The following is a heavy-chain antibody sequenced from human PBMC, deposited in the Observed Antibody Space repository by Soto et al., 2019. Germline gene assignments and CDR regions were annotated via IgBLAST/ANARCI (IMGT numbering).Heavy chain of an antibody. D-gene: IGHD5-18*01. CDR2: IYSGGST. Sequence: EVQLVESGGGLVQPGGSLRLSCAASGFTVSSNYMSWVRQAPGKGLEWVSVIYSGGSTYYADSVKGRFTISRDNSKNTLYLQMNSLRAEDTAVYYCARAGYSYVTGAFDIWGQGTMVTVSS. CDR1: GFTVSSNY. J-gene: IGHJ3*02. CDR3: ARAGYSYVTGAFDI. V-gene: IGHV3-66*01.